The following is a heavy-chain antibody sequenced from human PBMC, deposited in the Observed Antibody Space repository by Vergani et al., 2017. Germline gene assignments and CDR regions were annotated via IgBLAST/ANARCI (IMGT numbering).Heavy chain of an antibody. J-gene: IGHJ5*02. CDR2: ISYDGSNK. D-gene: IGHD1-7*01. CDR1: GFTFSSYA. V-gene: IGHV3-30*01. CDR3: AGDAYNWNYGVQSWFDP. Sequence: VQLLESGGGLVQPGGSLRLSCAASGFTFSSYAMHWVRQAPGKGLEWVAVISYDGSNKYYADSVKGRFTISRDNSKNTLYLQMNSLRAEDTAVYYCAGDAYNWNYGVQSWFDPWGQGTLVTVSS.